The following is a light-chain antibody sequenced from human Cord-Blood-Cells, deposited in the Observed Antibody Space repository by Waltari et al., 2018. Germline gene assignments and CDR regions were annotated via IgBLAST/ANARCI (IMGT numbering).Light chain of an antibody. Sequence: DIVITHSPDSLAVSLGERAPINCKSSQSVLYSTNNKNYLAWYQQKPGPPPKLLIYWASTRESGVPDRFSGSGSGTDFTLPISSLQAEDVAVYYCQQYYSTPWTFGQGTKVEIK. CDR3: QQYYSTPWT. CDR1: QSVLYSTNNKNY. CDR2: WAS. J-gene: IGKJ1*01. V-gene: IGKV4-1*01.